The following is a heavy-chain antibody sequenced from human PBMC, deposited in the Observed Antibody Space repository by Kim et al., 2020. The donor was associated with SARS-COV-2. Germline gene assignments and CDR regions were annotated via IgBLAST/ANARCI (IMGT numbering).Heavy chain of an antibody. CDR1: VGSISSYY. Sequence: SETLSLTCTVSVGSISSYYWSWIRQPPGKGLEWIGYIYYSGSTNYNPSLKSRVTISVDTSKNQFSLKLSSVTAADTAVYYCARAGGVVAATRSYYYYYG. D-gene: IGHD2-15*01. CDR3: ARAGGVVAATRSYYYYYG. V-gene: IGHV4-59*01. J-gene: IGHJ6*01. CDR2: IYYSGST.